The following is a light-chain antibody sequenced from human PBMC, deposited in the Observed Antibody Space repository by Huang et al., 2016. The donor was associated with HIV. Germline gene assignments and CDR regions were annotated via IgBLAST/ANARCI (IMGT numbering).Light chain of an antibody. V-gene: IGKV3-20*01. J-gene: IGKJ4*01. CDR2: GAS. CDR1: RSVSSFH. CDR3: QQYGNSSFT. Sequence: EIVLTQSPGTLSLSPGERATLSCWASRSVSSFHLAWFQRRPGQAPRLLSYGASSRATGIPHRFSGSGSGTDFTLTISRLEPEDSAVYYCQQYGNSSFTFGGGTTVEIK.